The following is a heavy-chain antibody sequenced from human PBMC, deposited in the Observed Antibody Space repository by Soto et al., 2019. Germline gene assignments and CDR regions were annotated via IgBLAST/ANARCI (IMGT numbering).Heavy chain of an antibody. V-gene: IGHV3-74*01. D-gene: IGHD6-13*01. J-gene: IGHJ5*02. CDR1: GFTFSSYW. CDR2: INSDGSST. Sequence: GGSLRLSCAASGFTFSSYWMHWVRQAPGKGLVWVSRINSDGSSTSYADSVKGRFTISRDNAKNTLYLQMNSLRAEDTAVYYCARTRFMWSSSWYSWFDPWGQGTLVTVSS. CDR3: ARTRFMWSSSWYSWFDP.